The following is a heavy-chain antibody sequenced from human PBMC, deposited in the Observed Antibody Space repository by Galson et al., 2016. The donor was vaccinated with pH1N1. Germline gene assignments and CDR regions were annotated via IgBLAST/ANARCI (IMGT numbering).Heavy chain of an antibody. D-gene: IGHD3-22*01. CDR3: AREDYYDTDLSDWYFDL. V-gene: IGHV1-69*13. CDR1: GGTFGSFC. J-gene: IGHJ2*01. CDR2: IIPIFNTA. Sequence: SVKVSCKASGGTFGSFCINWVRQAPGQGLEWMGGIIPIFNTAKYARNFQGRVTITADESTTTAYMELSSLRSDDTAVYFCAREDYYDTDLSDWYFDLWGRGTLLTVSS.